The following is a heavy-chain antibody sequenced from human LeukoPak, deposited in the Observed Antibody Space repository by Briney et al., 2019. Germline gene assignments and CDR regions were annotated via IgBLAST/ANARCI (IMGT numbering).Heavy chain of an antibody. CDR2: IYQSGPT. CDR3: ARERPGGWGRAELNSNYRVIGAFDI. J-gene: IGHJ3*02. Sequence: KTSGTLSLTCAVSGVSISSGNWWSWVRQPPGKGLEWIGEIYQSGPTNYNPSLKSRVTISVDTSKNQFSLKLSSVTAADTAVYYCARERPGGWGRAELNSNYRVIGAFDIWGQGTMVTVSS. V-gene: IGHV4-4*02. CDR1: GVSISSGNW. D-gene: IGHD4-11*01.